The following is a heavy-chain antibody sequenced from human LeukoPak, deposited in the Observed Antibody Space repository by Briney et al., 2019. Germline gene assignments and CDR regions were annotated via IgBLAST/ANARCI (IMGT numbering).Heavy chain of an antibody. CDR3: ARVRKELRYLDY. D-gene: IGHD3-9*01. Sequence: SETLSLTCTVSGGSISSYYWSWIRQPPGKGLEWIGYIYYSGSTNYNPSLKSRVTISVDTSKNQFSLKLSSVTAAGTAVYYCARVRKELRYLDYWGQGTLVTVSS. V-gene: IGHV4-59*01. CDR2: IYYSGST. CDR1: GGSISSYY. J-gene: IGHJ4*02.